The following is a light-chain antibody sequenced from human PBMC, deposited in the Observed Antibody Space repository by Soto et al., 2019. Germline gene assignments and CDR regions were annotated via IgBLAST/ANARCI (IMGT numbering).Light chain of an antibody. V-gene: IGLV3-21*02. Sequence: SYELTQPPSVSVAPGQTARITRGGTNIGRKSVYWYQQKPGQAPVVVVYDDRDRPSGIPERFSGSNSGNTAALTISRVEAGDEADYYCQLWDSNSDHVVFGGGTKLTVL. CDR3: QLWDSNSDHVV. CDR1: NIGRKS. J-gene: IGLJ2*01. CDR2: DDR.